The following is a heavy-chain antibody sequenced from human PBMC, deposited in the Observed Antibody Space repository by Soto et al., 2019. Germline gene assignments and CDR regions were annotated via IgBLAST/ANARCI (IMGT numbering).Heavy chain of an antibody. V-gene: IGHV4-31*03. CDR1: GGSISSGGYF. D-gene: IGHD6-13*01. J-gene: IGHJ4*02. CDR2: IYYNGRT. CDR3: ARAPNSSPTHSPLKNYYFDY. Sequence: HVQLQESGPGLVKPSQTLSLTCTVSGGSISSGGYFWSWIRQHPGKGLEWIGFIYYNGRTYYNPSLKSRMTISVDTSKNHISLNLSSVTAAETAMYYCARAPNSSPTHSPLKNYYFDYWGQGTLVTVSS.